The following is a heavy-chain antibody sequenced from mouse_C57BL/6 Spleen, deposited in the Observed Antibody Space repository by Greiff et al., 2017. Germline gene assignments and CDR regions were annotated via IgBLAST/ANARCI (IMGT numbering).Heavy chain of an antibody. V-gene: IGHV1-69*01. D-gene: IGHD2-2*01. CDR1: GYTFTSYW. CDR2: IDPSDSYT. CDR3: ARYGYPYYAMDY. J-gene: IGHJ4*01. Sequence: QVQLQQPGAELVMPGASVKLSCKASGYTFTSYWMHWVKQRPGQGLAWIGEIDPSDSYTNYNQKFKGKSTLTVDKSSSTAYMQLSSLTSEDSAVYYCARYGYPYYAMDYWGQGTSVTVSS.